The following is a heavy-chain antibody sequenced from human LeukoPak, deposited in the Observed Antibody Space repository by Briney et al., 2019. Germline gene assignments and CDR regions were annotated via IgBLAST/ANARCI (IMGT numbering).Heavy chain of an antibody. Sequence: PGGSLRLSCAASGFTFSSYWMHWVRQAPGKGLVWVSRIKSDGSSTSYADSVKGRFTISRDNAKNTLYLQMNSLRAEDTAVYYCARDQNWLLFDYWGQGILVTVSS. V-gene: IGHV3-74*01. CDR2: IKSDGSST. CDR1: GFTFSSYW. J-gene: IGHJ4*02. CDR3: ARDQNWLLFDY. D-gene: IGHD3-22*01.